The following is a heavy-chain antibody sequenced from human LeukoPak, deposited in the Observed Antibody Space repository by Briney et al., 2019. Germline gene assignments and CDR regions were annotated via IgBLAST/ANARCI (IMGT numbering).Heavy chain of an antibody. V-gene: IGHV4-59*01. Sequence: SETLSLTCTVSGGSISSYYWSWLRQPPEKGLEWIGYIYYSGITNYNPSPKSRVTISVDTSKNQFSLKLSSVTAADTAVYYCARDFAPALGYDYVWGSYRQEGAFDIWGQGTMVTVSS. CDR3: ARDFAPALGYDYVWGSYRQEGAFDI. CDR2: IYYSGIT. CDR1: GGSISSYY. D-gene: IGHD3-16*02. J-gene: IGHJ3*02.